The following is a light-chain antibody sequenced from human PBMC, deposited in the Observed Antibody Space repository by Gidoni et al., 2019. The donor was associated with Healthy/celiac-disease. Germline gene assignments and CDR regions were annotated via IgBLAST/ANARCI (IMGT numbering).Light chain of an antibody. CDR3: GTWDSSLSAG. V-gene: IGLV1-51*01. CDR1: SSNIGNNY. J-gene: IGLJ3*02. Sequence: QSVLTPPPSVSPAPAQKVTISCSGSSSNIGNNYVSWYEQLPGTAPKLLIYDNNKRPSGIPDRFSGSKSGTSATLGITGLQTGDEADYYCGTWDSSLSAGFGGGTKLTVL. CDR2: DNN.